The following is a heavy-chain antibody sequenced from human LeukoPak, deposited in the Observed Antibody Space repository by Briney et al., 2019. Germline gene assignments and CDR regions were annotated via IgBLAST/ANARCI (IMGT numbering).Heavy chain of an antibody. V-gene: IGHV3-33*08. CDR2: IWYDGSNK. CDR3: ARVHFSSSPYFDY. D-gene: IGHD6-6*01. Sequence: LTGGSLRLSCAASGFTFSSYAMSWVRQAPGKGLEWVAVIWYDGSNKYYADSVKGRFTISRDNSKNTLYLQMNSLRAEDTAVYYCARVHFSSSPYFDYWGQGTLVTVSS. CDR1: GFTFSSYA. J-gene: IGHJ4*02.